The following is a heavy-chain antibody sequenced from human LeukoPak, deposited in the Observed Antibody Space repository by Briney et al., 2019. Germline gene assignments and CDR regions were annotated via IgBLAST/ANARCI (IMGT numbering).Heavy chain of an antibody. CDR2: TRYDGSNK. D-gene: IGHD3-22*01. J-gene: IGHJ4*02. V-gene: IGHV3-30*02. CDR3: AKGLILAVFDY. CDR1: GFTLSSVG. Sequence: PGGSLRLSWAAAGFTLSSVGIHWVRQAPGNGLDWGAFTRYDGSNKYYADSVKGRFTVSRDNSKNTLYLQMNSLRAEDTAVYYCAKGLILAVFDYSGQGTLVTVSS.